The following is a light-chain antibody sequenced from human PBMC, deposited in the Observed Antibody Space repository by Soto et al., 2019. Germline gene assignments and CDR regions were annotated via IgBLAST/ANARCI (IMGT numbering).Light chain of an antibody. CDR3: HQYTTYF. V-gene: IGKV1-5*03. Sequence: DIQMTQSPITLSASVGDRVTITCRASQVVSTWLAWYQQKPGKAPKLLIYKGSTLESGVPFTFSVSGSGTEFTLTMSNLQPYDFATYSCHQYTTYFFGKGTKMDIK. CDR2: KGS. J-gene: IGKJ2*01. CDR1: QVVSTW.